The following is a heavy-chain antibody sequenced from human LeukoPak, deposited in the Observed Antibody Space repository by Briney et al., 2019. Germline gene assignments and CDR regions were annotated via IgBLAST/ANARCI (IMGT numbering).Heavy chain of an antibody. Sequence: ASVKVSCKASGFTFTGYYMHWVRQAPGQGLEWMGWINPNSGGTNYAQKFQGRVTMTRDTSISTAYMELSRLRSDDTAVYYCARRIRGVATVGSFDYWGQGTLVTVSS. D-gene: IGHD5-12*01. CDR2: INPNSGGT. CDR3: ARRIRGVATVGSFDY. V-gene: IGHV1-2*02. CDR1: GFTFTGYY. J-gene: IGHJ4*02.